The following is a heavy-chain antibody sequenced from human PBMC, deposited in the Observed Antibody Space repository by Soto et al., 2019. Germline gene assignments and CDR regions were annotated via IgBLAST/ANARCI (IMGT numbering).Heavy chain of an antibody. CDR1: GFTFSSYS. J-gene: IGHJ6*03. Sequence: EVQLVESGGGLVKPGGSLRLSCAASGFTFSSYSMNWVRQAPGKGLEWVSSISSSSSYIYYADSVKGRFTIFRDNAKNSLYLQMTSLRAEDTAVYYCARDPSYCSGGSCYFYYYYMDVWGKGTTVTVSS. CDR3: ARDPSYCSGGSCYFYYYYMDV. CDR2: ISSSSSYI. D-gene: IGHD2-15*01. V-gene: IGHV3-21*01.